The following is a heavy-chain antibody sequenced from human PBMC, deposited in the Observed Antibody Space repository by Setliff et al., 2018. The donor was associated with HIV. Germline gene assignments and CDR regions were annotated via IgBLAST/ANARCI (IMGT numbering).Heavy chain of an antibody. Sequence: SETLSLTCTVSGGSITSGHYYWGWIRQPPGKGLEWIGNILDGRETFFNPSLKSRVTISVDASKNQFSLKLSSVTAADTAVYYCARPHSGRGGGAYFDPWGQGILVTVSS. V-gene: IGHV4-39*07. CDR1: GGSITSGHYY. D-gene: IGHD6-19*01. J-gene: IGHJ5*02. CDR3: ARPHSGRGGGAYFDP. CDR2: ILDGRET.